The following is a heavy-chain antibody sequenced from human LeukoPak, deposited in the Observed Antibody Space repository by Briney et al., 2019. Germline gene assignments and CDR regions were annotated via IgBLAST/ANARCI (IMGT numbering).Heavy chain of an antibody. D-gene: IGHD2-21*02. CDR3: AGGAYCGGDCYFYFDY. V-gene: IGHV1-2*02. CDR1: GYTFTDYY. CDR2: IKPNSGGT. J-gene: IGHJ4*02. Sequence: GASVKVSCKASGYTFTDYYIHWVRQAPGQGLEWMGWIKPNSGGTSYAQKLQGRVTMTRDTSISTAYMDLSRLKSDDTAVYYCAGGAYCGGDCYFYFDYWGQGALVTVSS.